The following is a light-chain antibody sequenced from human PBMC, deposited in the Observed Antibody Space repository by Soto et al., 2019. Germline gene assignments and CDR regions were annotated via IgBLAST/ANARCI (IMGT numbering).Light chain of an antibody. CDR3: QQYNSYPIT. CDR1: QSISSW. Sequence: ITCRASQSISSWLAWYQQKPGKAPKLLIYKASSLESGVPSRFSGSGSGTEFTLTISSLQPDEFATYYCQQYNSYPITFGGGTKVDIK. CDR2: KAS. V-gene: IGKV1-5*03. J-gene: IGKJ4*01.